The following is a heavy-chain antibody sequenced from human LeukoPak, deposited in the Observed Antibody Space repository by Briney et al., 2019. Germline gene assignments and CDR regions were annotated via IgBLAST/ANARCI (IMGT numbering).Heavy chain of an antibody. D-gene: IGHD3-22*01. CDR3: ARTYYYDSSDYYYVGSYFDY. CDR1: GYTFTGYY. Sequence: ASVKVSCKASGYTFTGYYMYWVRQAPGQGLELMGWINPKNGDTNHALNLQGRVTMTRDTPINTVYLELSRLRSDDTAVYYCARTYYYDSSDYYYVGSYFDYWGQGTLVTVSS. CDR2: INPKNGDT. V-gene: IGHV1-2*02. J-gene: IGHJ4*02.